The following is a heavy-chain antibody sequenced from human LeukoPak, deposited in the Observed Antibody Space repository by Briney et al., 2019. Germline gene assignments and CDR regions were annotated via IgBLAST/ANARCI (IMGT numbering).Heavy chain of an antibody. Sequence: SGGSLRLSCAASGFTFDAYAMHWVRQAPGKGLEWVSLISGDGGSLHYADSVKGRFTISRDNAKNTLFLQMNSLRAEDTALYYCVRQRATTGDYWGQGTLVTVSS. CDR1: GFTFDAYA. D-gene: IGHD1-1*01. CDR2: ISGDGGSL. CDR3: VRQRATTGDY. V-gene: IGHV3-43*02. J-gene: IGHJ4*02.